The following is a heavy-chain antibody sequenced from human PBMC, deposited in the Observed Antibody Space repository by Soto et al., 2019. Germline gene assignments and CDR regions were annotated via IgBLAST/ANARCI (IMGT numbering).Heavy chain of an antibody. D-gene: IGHD3-9*01. Sequence: SETLSLTCTVSGGSISSADYYWSWIRQPPGKGLEWIGYIYYSGSTYYNPSLKSRVTISVDTSKNQFSLKLSSVTAADTAVYYCAREGTVYFARPGDWFDPWGQGTLVTVSS. V-gene: IGHV4-30-4*01. J-gene: IGHJ5*02. CDR1: GGSISSADYY. CDR2: IYYSGST. CDR3: AREGTVYFARPGDWFDP.